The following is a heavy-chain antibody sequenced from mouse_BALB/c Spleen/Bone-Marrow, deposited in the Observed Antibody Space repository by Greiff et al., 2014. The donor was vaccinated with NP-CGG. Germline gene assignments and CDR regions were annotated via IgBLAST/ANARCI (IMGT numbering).Heavy chain of an antibody. Sequence: VQLQQSGAELVKPGASVKLSCTASGFNIKDTYMHWVKQRPEQGLEWIGRIDPANGNTKYDPKFQGKATTTADTSSNTAYLQLSSLTSEDTAVYYCARYYYGSSYFDYWGQGTTLTVSS. V-gene: IGHV14-3*02. D-gene: IGHD1-1*01. CDR3: ARYYYGSSYFDY. CDR2: IDPANGNT. CDR1: GFNIKDTY. J-gene: IGHJ2*01.